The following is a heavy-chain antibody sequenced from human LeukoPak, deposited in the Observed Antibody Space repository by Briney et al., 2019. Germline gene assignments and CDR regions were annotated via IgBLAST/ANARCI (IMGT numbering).Heavy chain of an antibody. V-gene: IGHV4-4*07. CDR1: GGSISSYY. D-gene: IGHD3-22*01. J-gene: IGHJ4*02. Sequence: PSETLSLTCSVSGGSISSYYWSWIRQPAGKGLEWIGHIYTSGNTNYNPSLKSRVTMSVDTSKNQFSLKLRSVTAADTAVYYCARDGYYFDSSGYYFWGQGTLVTVSS. CDR3: ARDGYYFDSSGYYF. CDR2: IYTSGNT.